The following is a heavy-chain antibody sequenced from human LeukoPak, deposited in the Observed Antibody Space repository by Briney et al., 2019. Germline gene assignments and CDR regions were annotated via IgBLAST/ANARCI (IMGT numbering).Heavy chain of an antibody. CDR2: IIPIFGTA. Sequence: SVKGSCKASGGTFSSYAISWVRQAPGQGLEWRGGIIPIFGTANYAQKCQGRVTISADESTRTAYMELSSLRSEDPAVYYCARGKPTTPTAINRYFDYWGQGTLVTVSS. CDR3: ARGKPTTPTAINRYFDY. CDR1: GGTFSSYA. D-gene: IGHD5-18*01. J-gene: IGHJ4*02. V-gene: IGHV1-69*01.